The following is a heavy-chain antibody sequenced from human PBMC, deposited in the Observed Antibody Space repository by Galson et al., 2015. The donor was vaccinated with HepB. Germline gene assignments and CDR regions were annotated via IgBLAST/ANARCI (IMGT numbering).Heavy chain of an antibody. D-gene: IGHD3-10*01. V-gene: IGHV1-8*01. Sequence: SVKVSCKASGYTFTNYDINWVRQTAGQGLEWMGWMSPNSGNTGYAQKFQGRVTMTRNTSIGTVYMELSSLRSEDTAVYFCARRGGAYVSGNYYTELFDYWGREPWSPSPQ. J-gene: IGHJ4*02. CDR2: MSPNSGNT. CDR3: ARRGGAYVSGNYYTELFDY. CDR1: GYTFTNYD.